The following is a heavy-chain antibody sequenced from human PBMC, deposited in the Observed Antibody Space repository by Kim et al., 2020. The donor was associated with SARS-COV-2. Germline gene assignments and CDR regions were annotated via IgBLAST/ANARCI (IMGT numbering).Heavy chain of an antibody. CDR3: ARASSSWYVGYYYYGMDV. CDR1: GYTFTSYG. V-gene: IGHV1-18*04. D-gene: IGHD6-13*01. Sequence: ASVKVSCKASGYTFTSYGISWVRQAPGQGLEWMGWISAYNGNTNYAQKLQGRVTMTTDTSTSTAYMELRSLRSDDTAVYYCARASSSWYVGYYYYGMDVWGQGTTVTVSS. CDR2: ISAYNGNT. J-gene: IGHJ6*02.